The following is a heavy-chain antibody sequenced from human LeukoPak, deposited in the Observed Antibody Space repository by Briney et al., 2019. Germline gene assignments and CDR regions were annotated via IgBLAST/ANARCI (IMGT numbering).Heavy chain of an antibody. V-gene: IGHV4-38-2*02. CDR3: ARDPGDIDY. Sequence: SETLSLTCTVSGYSISSGYYWGWIRQPPGKGLEWIGSIYHSGSTYYNPSLKSRVTISVDTSKNQFSLKVSSVTAADTAVYYCARDPGDIDYWGQGTLVTVSS. J-gene: IGHJ4*02. CDR1: GYSISSGYY. D-gene: IGHD3-16*01. CDR2: IYHSGST.